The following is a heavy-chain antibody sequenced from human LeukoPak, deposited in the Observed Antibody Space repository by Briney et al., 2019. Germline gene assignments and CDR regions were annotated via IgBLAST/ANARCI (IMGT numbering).Heavy chain of an antibody. CDR1: GGSISSSNW. CDR3: ARDLGGVFYYYYGMDV. Sequence: SETLSLTCAVSGGSISSSNWWSWVRQPPGKGLEWIGEIYHSGSTNYNPSLKSRVTISVDKSKNQFSLKLSPVTAADTAVYYCARDLGGVFYYYYGMDVWGQGTTVTVSS. D-gene: IGHD3-16*01. CDR2: IYHSGST. J-gene: IGHJ6*02. V-gene: IGHV4-4*02.